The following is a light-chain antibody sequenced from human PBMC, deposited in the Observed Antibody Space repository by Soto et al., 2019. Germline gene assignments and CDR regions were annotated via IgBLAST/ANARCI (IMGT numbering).Light chain of an antibody. V-gene: IGLV2-14*01. Sequence: QSALTQPASVSGSPGQSITISCTGTSSDVGSYNYVSWYQQHPGKAPKVIIYDVSNRPSGVSDRFSASKSGNTASLTISGLQAEDDADYYCSSYTRTTALRVFGGGTQLTVL. CDR1: SSDVGSYNY. CDR3: SSYTRTTALRV. J-gene: IGLJ2*01. CDR2: DVS.